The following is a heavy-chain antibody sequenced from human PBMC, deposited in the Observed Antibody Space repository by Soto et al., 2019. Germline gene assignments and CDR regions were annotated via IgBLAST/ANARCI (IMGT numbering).Heavy chain of an antibody. CDR2: ISSSSSTI. Sequence: VQLVESGGGLVQPGGSLRLSCAASGFTFSSYSMNWVRQAPGKGLEWVSYISSSSSTIYYADSVKGRFTISRDNAKNSLYLQMNSLRDEDTAVYYCAREKRDYDYVWGSYRYWGQGTLVTVSS. V-gene: IGHV3-48*02. CDR3: AREKRDYDYVWGSYRY. J-gene: IGHJ4*02. D-gene: IGHD3-16*02. CDR1: GFTFSSYS.